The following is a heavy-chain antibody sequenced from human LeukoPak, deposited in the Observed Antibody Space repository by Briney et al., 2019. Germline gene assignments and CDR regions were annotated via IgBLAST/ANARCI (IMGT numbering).Heavy chain of an antibody. V-gene: IGHV5-51*01. Sequence: GESLQISCKGSGYSFTSYWIGWVRQMPGKGLAWMGIIYPGDSDTRYSPSFQGQVTISADKSISTAYLQWSSLKASDTAMYYCARHGSSYYGSGSYYIPFDYWGQGTLVTVSS. J-gene: IGHJ4*02. CDR1: GYSFTSYW. CDR3: ARHGSSYYGSGSYYIPFDY. D-gene: IGHD3-10*01. CDR2: IYPGDSDT.